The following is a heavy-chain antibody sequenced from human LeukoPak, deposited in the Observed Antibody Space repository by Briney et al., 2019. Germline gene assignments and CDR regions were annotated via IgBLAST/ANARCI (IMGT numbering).Heavy chain of an antibody. V-gene: IGHV4-59*01. CDR2: IYDSGRT. CDR3: ASLPTADAFDI. CDR1: GGSISSYY. J-gene: IGHJ3*02. D-gene: IGHD4-17*01. Sequence: SETLSLTCTVPGGSISSYYWSWIRQPPGKGLEWIGYIYDSGRTNYNTSLKSRVTISVDTSKNQFSLKLSSVTAADTAVFYCASLPTADAFDIWGQGTMVTVSS.